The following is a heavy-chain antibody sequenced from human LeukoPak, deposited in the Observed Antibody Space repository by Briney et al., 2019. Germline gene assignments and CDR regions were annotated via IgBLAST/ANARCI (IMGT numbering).Heavy chain of an antibody. CDR2: IYTSGST. Sequence: TSETLSLTCTVSGDSISSGSYYWSWIRQPAGKGLEWIGRIYTSGSTNYNPSLKSRVTISVDTSKNQFSLELSSVTAADTAMYYCAREGGYSYGSGNHIVGSWGQGTLVTVSS. CDR3: AREGGYSYGSGNHIVGS. V-gene: IGHV4-61*02. J-gene: IGHJ5*02. CDR1: GDSISSGSYY. D-gene: IGHD3-10*01.